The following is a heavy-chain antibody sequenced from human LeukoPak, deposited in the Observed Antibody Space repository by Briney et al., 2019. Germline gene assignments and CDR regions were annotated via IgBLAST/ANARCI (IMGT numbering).Heavy chain of an antibody. CDR2: ISGSGGGT. D-gene: IGHD6-19*01. Sequence: PGGSLRLSCAASGFTFSSYEMNWVRQAPGKGLEWVSAISGSGGGTFYADSVKGRFTISRDNSKNTLYLQANSLRAEDTALYYCTKGFGSGWYVNDYWGQGTLVTVSS. J-gene: IGHJ4*02. V-gene: IGHV3-23*01. CDR1: GFTFSSYE. CDR3: TKGFGSGWYVNDY.